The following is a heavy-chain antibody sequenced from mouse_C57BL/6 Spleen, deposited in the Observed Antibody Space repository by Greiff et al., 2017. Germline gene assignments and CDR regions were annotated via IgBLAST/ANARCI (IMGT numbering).Heavy chain of an antibody. V-gene: IGHV3-6*01. CDR3: ARDRHYSNYERFAY. CDR1: GYSITSGYY. Sequence: ESGPGLVKPSQSLSLTCSVTGYSITSGYYWNWIRQFPGNKLEWMGYISYDGSNNYNPSLKNRISITRDTSKNQFFLKLNSVTTEDTATYYCARDRHYSNYERFAYWGQGTLVTVSA. J-gene: IGHJ3*01. D-gene: IGHD2-5*01. CDR2: ISYDGSN.